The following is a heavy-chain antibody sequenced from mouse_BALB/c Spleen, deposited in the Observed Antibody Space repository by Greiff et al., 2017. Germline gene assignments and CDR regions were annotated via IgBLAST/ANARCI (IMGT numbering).Heavy chain of an antibody. J-gene: IGHJ4*01. CDR1: GYTFSSYW. D-gene: IGHD2-14*01. CDR2: ILPGSGST. CDR3: ARAGIGYYAMDY. Sequence: VQVVESGAELMKPGASVKISCKATGYTFSSYWIEWVKQRPGHGLEWIGEILPGSGSTNYNEKFKGKATFTADTSSNTAYMQLSSLTSEDSAVYYCARAGIGYYAMDYWGQGTSVTVSS. V-gene: IGHV1-9*01.